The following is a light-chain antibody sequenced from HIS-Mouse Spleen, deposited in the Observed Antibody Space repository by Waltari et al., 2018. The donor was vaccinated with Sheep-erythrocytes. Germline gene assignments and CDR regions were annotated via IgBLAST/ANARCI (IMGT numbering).Light chain of an antibody. CDR2: DVS. Sequence: QSALTQPRSVSGSPGQSVTISCTGTSSDVGGSNYVSWYQQHPGKAPKLMIYDVSKRPAGGPDRFSGSKSGNTASLTISGLQAEDEADYYCCSYAGSYNHVFATGTKVTVL. CDR1: SSDVGGSNY. CDR3: CSYAGSYNHV. V-gene: IGLV2-11*01. J-gene: IGLJ1*01.